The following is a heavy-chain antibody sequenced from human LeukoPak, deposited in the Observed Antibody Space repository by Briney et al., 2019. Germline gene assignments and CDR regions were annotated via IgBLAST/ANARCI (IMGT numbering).Heavy chain of an antibody. Sequence: ASVKVSCKASGYTFTSYGISWVRQAPGQGLEWMGWISAYNGNTNYAQKLQGRVTMTTDTSTSTAYMELRSLRSDDTAVYYCVIPSSGYYFDYWGQGTLVTVSS. CDR2: ISAYNGNT. CDR1: GYTFTSYG. CDR3: VIPSSGYYFDY. D-gene: IGHD2-21*01. V-gene: IGHV1-18*01. J-gene: IGHJ4*02.